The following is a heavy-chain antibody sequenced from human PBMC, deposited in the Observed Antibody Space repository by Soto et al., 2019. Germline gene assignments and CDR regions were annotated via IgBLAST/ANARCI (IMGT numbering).Heavy chain of an antibody. CDR3: AKARGAYYSYGMDV. J-gene: IGHJ6*02. CDR1: GFTLDDYT. CDR2: IRWDGGST. Sequence: EMQLVESGGVVAQPGGSLRLSCAASGFTLDDYTMHWVRQVPGKGLEWVSLIRWDGGSTSYADSVKGRFTISRDNSKSSLYLQMNGLRTEDTALYYCAKARGAYYSYGMDVWGRGTTVTVSS. V-gene: IGHV3-43*01.